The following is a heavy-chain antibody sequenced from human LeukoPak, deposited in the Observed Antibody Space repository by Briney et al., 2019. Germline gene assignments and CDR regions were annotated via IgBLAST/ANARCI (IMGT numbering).Heavy chain of an antibody. V-gene: IGHV4-59*08. CDR3: ARNTAAPSHTTI. D-gene: IGHD6-13*01. J-gene: IGHJ4*02. CDR1: GGSISSYY. Sequence: SETLSLTCTVSGGSISSYYWSWIRQPPGKGLEWIGYIYYSGGTNYKPSLKSRVTISVDTSKNQFSLKLSSVTAADTAVYYCARNTAAPSHTTIWGQGTLVTVFS. CDR2: IYYSGGT.